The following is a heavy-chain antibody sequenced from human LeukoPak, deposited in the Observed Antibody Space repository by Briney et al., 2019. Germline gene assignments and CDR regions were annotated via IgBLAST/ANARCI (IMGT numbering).Heavy chain of an antibody. Sequence: GGSLRLSCAASGFTFSSYGMHWVRQAPGKGLEWVAFIRYDGSNKYYADSVKGRFTISRDNSKNTLYLQMNSLRAEDTAVYYCAKDRLEYSSSYYFDYWGQGTLVTVSS. D-gene: IGHD6-6*01. J-gene: IGHJ4*02. CDR2: IRYDGSNK. CDR1: GFTFSSYG. CDR3: AKDRLEYSSSYYFDY. V-gene: IGHV3-30*02.